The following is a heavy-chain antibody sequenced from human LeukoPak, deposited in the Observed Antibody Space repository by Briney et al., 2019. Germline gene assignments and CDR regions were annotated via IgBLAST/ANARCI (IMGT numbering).Heavy chain of an antibody. V-gene: IGHV3-23*01. D-gene: IGHD2-2*01. CDR1: GFTFSSYA. Sequence: PGGSLRLSCAASGFTFSSYAMSRVRQAPGKGLEWVSAISGSGGSTYYADSVKGRFTISRDNSKNTLYLQMNSLRAEDTAVYYCAKGSPYCSSTSCFDYWGQGTLVTVSS. CDR3: AKGSPYCSSTSCFDY. J-gene: IGHJ4*02. CDR2: ISGSGGST.